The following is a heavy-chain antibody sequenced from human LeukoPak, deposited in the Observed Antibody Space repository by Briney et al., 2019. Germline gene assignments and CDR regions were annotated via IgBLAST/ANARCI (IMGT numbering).Heavy chain of an antibody. CDR3: ARVVVPAAIASWGTVAP. V-gene: IGHV3-7*04. CDR1: GFTFSSYA. CDR2: IKQDGSEK. D-gene: IGHD2-2*01. J-gene: IGHJ5*02. Sequence: GGSLRLSCAASGFTFSSYAMSWVRQAPGKGLEWVANIKQDGSEKYYVDSVKGRFTISRDNAKNSLYLQMNSLRAEDTAVYYCARVVVPAAIASWGTVAPWGQGTLVTVSS.